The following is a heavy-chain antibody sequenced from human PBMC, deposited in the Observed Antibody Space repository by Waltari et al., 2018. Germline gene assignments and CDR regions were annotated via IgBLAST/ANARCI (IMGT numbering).Heavy chain of an antibody. Sequence: EVQLVESGGGLVKPGGSLRLSCAASGFTFSSYSMNWVRQAPGKGLEWVSSISSSSRYIYYADSVKGRFTISRDNAKNSLYLQMNSLRAEDTAVYYCARGGVTMVRGALDYWGQGTLVTVSS. D-gene: IGHD3-10*01. V-gene: IGHV3-21*01. CDR2: ISSSSRYI. CDR1: GFTFSSYS. CDR3: ARGGVTMVRGALDY. J-gene: IGHJ4*02.